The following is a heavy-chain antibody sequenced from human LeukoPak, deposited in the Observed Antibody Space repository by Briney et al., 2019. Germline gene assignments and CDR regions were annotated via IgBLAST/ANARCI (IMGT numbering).Heavy chain of an antibody. CDR1: GDSISSSSSY. Sequence: PSETLSLTCTVSGDSISSSSSYWGWIRQPPGEGLEWIGSIYYSGSTYYNTSLKSRVTISVDKSKNQFSLKLSSVTAADTAVYYCARDLIDYYDSTSAFDIWGQGTMVTVSS. V-gene: IGHV4-39*07. J-gene: IGHJ3*02. D-gene: IGHD3-22*01. CDR3: ARDLIDYYDSTSAFDI. CDR2: IYYSGST.